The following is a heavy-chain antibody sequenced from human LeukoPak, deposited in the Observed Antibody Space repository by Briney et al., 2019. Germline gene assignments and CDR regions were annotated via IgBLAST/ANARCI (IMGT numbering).Heavy chain of an antibody. Sequence: SETLSLTCTVSGGSISSSSYYWGWIRQPPGKGLEWIGSIYYSGNTYYKPSLQSRVTISVNTSKNPFSLKLSSVTAADTAVYYCARHEVGTSSQIDYWGQGTLVTVSS. CDR2: IYYSGNT. D-gene: IGHD2-2*01. V-gene: IGHV4-39*01. CDR1: GGSISSSSYY. CDR3: ARHEVGTSSQIDY. J-gene: IGHJ4*02.